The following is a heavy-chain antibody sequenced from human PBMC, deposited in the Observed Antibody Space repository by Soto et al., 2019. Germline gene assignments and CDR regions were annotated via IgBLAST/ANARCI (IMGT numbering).Heavy chain of an antibody. V-gene: IGHV2-5*01. D-gene: IGHD7-27*01. CDR1: GFSLNTAGGG. CDR3: AHRPNWGINGLGA. CDR2: IYWNDDK. Sequence: QITLKESGPTRVKPTQTLTLTCTLSGFSLNTAGGGVVWIRQPPGKALEWLALIYWNDDKRYSPSLNIRLTITRDTSRNQVVLTMTNMAPDDTGTYYCAHRPNWGINGLGAWGQGTSVTVSS. J-gene: IGHJ6*02.